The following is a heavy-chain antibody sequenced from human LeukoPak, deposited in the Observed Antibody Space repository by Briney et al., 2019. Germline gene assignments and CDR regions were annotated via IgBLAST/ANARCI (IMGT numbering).Heavy chain of an antibody. V-gene: IGHV3-23*01. J-gene: IGHJ4*02. CDR3: AKSILITTVTTYYSDY. Sequence: PGGSLRLACAASGFTFSSFAMSWVRQAPGKGLEWVSTISGSGGSIYYADSVKGRFTISRDNSKNTLYLQMNSLRAEDTAVYHCAKSILITTVTTYYSDYWGQGTLVTVPS. CDR2: ISGSGGSI. D-gene: IGHD4-17*01. CDR1: GFTFSSFA.